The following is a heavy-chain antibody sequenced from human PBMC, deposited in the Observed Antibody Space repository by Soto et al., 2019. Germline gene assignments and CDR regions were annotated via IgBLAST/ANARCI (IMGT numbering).Heavy chain of an antibody. CDR2: ISWDGGST. Sequence: GGSLRLSCAASGFTFDDYTMHWVRQAPGKGLEWVSLISWDGGSTYYADSVKGRFTISRDNSKNSLYLQMNSLRTEDTALYYCAKESGYDYRFDYWGQGTLVTVSS. CDR1: GFTFDDYT. CDR3: AKESGYDYRFDY. D-gene: IGHD5-12*01. J-gene: IGHJ4*02. V-gene: IGHV3-43*01.